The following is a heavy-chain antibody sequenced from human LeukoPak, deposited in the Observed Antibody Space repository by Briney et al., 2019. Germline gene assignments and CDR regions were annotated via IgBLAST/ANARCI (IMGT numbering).Heavy chain of an antibody. Sequence: GGSLRLSCAASGFTFSSYWMHWVRQAPGKGLVWVSRINTDGSSTSYADSVKGRFTISKDNAKNTLYLQMNSLRAEDTAVYYCAREGYYGSGSYGAFDIWGQGTMVTVSS. CDR3: AREGYYGSGSYGAFDI. CDR1: GFTFSSYW. CDR2: INTDGSST. D-gene: IGHD3-10*01. V-gene: IGHV3-74*01. J-gene: IGHJ3*02.